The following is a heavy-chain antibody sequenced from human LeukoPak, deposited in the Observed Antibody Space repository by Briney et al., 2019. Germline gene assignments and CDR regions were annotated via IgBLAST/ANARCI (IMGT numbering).Heavy chain of an antibody. V-gene: IGHV3-30*18. D-gene: IGHD2-21*02. CDR3: AKDQGAYCGGDCLAGWFDP. Sequence: GSLRLSCAASGFTFSSYGMHWVRQAPGKGLEWAAVISYDGSNKYYADSVKGRFTISRDNSKNTLYLQMNSLRAEDTAVYYCAKDQGAYCGGDCLAGWFDPWGQGTLVTVSS. J-gene: IGHJ5*02. CDR1: GFTFSSYG. CDR2: ISYDGSNK.